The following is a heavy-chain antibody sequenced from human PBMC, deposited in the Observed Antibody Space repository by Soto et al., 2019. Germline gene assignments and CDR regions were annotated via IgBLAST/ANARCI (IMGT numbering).Heavy chain of an antibody. D-gene: IGHD3-16*01. CDR2: INPKKGAT. CDR3: AIQDGGVVY. J-gene: IGHJ4*02. CDR1: GYSCTGYS. V-gene: IGHV1-2*04. Sequence: QVHLVQSGTEVKKPGASVKVSCKASGYSCTGYSMHWVRQAPGQGPEWMGWINPKKGATNYAQKFQGWVTMIRDTSISTAYMELRNLKSDDTPVYYCAIQDGGVVYWGQGTLVTVSS.